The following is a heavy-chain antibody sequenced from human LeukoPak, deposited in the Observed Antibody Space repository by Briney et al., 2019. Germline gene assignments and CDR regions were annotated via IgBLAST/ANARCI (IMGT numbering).Heavy chain of an antibody. V-gene: IGHV3-30*03. J-gene: IGHJ4*02. CDR3: ARDPGGDNAY. CDR2: ITYDGKTK. D-gene: IGHD4-17*01. CDR1: GFTLSSYG. Sequence: QPGRSLRLSCAASGFTLSSYGMHWVRQAPGKGLEWVAVITYDGKTKYYAESVKGRFTGSRDNSKDTLYLQMNSLRPEDTAVYYCARDPGGDNAYWGQGTLVTVSS.